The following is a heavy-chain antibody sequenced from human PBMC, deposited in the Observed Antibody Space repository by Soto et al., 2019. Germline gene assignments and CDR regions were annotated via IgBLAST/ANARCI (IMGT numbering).Heavy chain of an antibody. CDR2: INPSGGST. V-gene: IGHV1-46*03. Sequence: GASVKVSCKASGYTFTSYYMHWVRQAPGQGLEWMGIINPSGGSTSYAQKFQGRVTMTRDTPTSTVYMELSSLRSEDTAVYYCAREGGYCSSTSCYWPFDIWGQGTMVTVSS. J-gene: IGHJ3*02. D-gene: IGHD2-2*01. CDR1: GYTFTSYY. CDR3: AREGGYCSSTSCYWPFDI.